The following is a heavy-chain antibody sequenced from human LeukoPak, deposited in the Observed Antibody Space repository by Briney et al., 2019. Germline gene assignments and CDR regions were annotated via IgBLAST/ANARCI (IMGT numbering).Heavy chain of an antibody. CDR2: IRFDGTNK. Sequence: GGSLRLSCAASGFTFSTYGMHWVRQAPGKGLEWVAFIRFDGTNKYYADSVKGRFAISRNSSKNTLYLQMNSLRAEDTAVYYCAKGYCSGSCYNGLDYWGQGTLVTVSS. V-gene: IGHV3-30*02. D-gene: IGHD2-15*01. CDR1: GFTFSTYG. CDR3: AKGYCSGSCYNGLDY. J-gene: IGHJ4*02.